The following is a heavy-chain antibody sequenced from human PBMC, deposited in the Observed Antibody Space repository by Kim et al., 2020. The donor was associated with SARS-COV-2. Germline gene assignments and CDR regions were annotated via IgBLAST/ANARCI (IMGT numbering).Heavy chain of an antibody. Sequence: SETLSLTCAVYGGSFSGYYWSWIRQPPGNGLEWIGEINHSGSTNYNPSLKSRVTISVDTSKNQFSLKLSSVTAADTAVYYCATERGMVRGVYYWGQGTLVTVSS. CDR3: ATERGMVRGVYY. J-gene: IGHJ4*02. V-gene: IGHV4-34*01. CDR1: GGSFSGYY. D-gene: IGHD3-10*01. CDR2: INHSGST.